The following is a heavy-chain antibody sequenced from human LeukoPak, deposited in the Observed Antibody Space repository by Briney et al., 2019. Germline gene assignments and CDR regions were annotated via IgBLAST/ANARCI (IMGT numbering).Heavy chain of an antibody. Sequence: ASVKVSCRTSGYIFTNYGVSWVRQAPGQGLEWMGWINVYNGHTIYAQEFQGRVTLTTDTSTSTAHMDLRSLRSDDTAVYYCVRDSDHAPDYWGQGTLVTVSS. J-gene: IGHJ4*02. CDR3: VRDSDHAPDY. CDR2: INVYNGHT. CDR1: GYIFTNYG. D-gene: IGHD3-10*01. V-gene: IGHV1-18*01.